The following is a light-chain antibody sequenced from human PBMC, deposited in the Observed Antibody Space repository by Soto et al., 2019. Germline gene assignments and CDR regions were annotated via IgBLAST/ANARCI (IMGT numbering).Light chain of an antibody. V-gene: IGKV3-20*01. CDR2: GAS. Sequence: SLSPESPATRSRSPGASEPLCGRASQSVSTNYLAWYKQKPGQAPSLLIYGASNRATGIPDRFSGSGSGTDFTLTIRRLEPEVSAVDYCQQYGSSGTFGQGTRVEIK. CDR1: QSVSTNY. CDR3: QQYGSSGT. J-gene: IGKJ1*01.